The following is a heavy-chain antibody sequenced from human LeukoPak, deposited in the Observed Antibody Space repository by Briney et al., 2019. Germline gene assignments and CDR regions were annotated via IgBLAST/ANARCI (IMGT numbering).Heavy chain of an antibody. V-gene: IGHV4-39*01. Sequence: SETLSLACTVSGGSISSSSYYWGWIRQPPGKGLEWIGSIDYSGSTYYNPSLKSRVTISVDTSKNQFSLKLSSVTAADTAVYYCARLRPKTTVTTEYYMDVWGKGTTVTVSS. CDR3: ARLRPKTTVTTEYYMDV. D-gene: IGHD4-17*01. J-gene: IGHJ6*03. CDR2: IDYSGST. CDR1: GGSISSSSYY.